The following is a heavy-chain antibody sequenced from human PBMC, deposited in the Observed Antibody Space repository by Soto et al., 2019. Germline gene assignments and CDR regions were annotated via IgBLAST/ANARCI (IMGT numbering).Heavy chain of an antibody. CDR3: ARGEWLVEAFDS. Sequence: QVQLVQSGAEVKKPGASVKVSCKASGYTFTSYGISWVRQAPGPGLEWMGWISAYNGNTNYAQKLQGRVTVTTDTYTSTAYMERRRLRSDDTAVYYCARGEWLVEAFDSWGQGNMGTVFS. CDR1: GYTFTSYG. V-gene: IGHV1-18*04. J-gene: IGHJ3*02. D-gene: IGHD6-19*01. CDR2: ISAYNGNT.